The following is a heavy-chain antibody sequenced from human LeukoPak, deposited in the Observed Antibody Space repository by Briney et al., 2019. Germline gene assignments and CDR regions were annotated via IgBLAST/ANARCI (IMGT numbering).Heavy chain of an antibody. J-gene: IGHJ4*02. V-gene: IGHV4-38-2*01. Sequence: PSETLSLTCAVSGYSISSGYYWGWIRQPPGKGLEWIGSIYHSGSTYYNPSLKSRVTISVDTSKNQFSLKLSSVTAADTAVYYCARLSYCSSTSCSNGAYFDYWGQGTLVTVSS. CDR1: GYSISSGYY. CDR2: IYHSGST. CDR3: ARLSYCSSTSCSNGAYFDY. D-gene: IGHD2-2*01.